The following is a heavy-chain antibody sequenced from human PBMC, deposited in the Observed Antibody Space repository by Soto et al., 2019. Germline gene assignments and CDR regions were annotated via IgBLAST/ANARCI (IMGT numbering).Heavy chain of an antibody. CDR3: ARREQWLAIDY. J-gene: IGHJ4*02. D-gene: IGHD6-19*01. CDR1: GGSISSSSYY. Sequence: QLQLQESGPGLVKPSETLSLTCTVSGGSISSSSYYWGWIRQPPGKGLEWIGSIYYSGSTYYNPSLKSRVTISVDTSKNQFSLKLSSVTAADTAVYYCARREQWLAIDYWGQGTLVTVSS. CDR2: IYYSGST. V-gene: IGHV4-39*01.